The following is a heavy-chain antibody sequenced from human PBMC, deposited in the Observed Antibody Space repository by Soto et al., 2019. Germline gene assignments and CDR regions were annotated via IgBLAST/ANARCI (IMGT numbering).Heavy chain of an antibody. Sequence: LRLSCKSSGFNFGDYGDYAMSLFRQAPGNGLEWVGFIRSKAYGGTTEYAASVKGRFTISRDDSKSIAYLQMNSLKTEDTAVYYCTRKGVGATTYDFDYWGQGTLVTVSA. CDR1: GFNFGDYG. V-gene: IGHV3-49*03. CDR3: TRKGVGATTYDFDY. J-gene: IGHJ4*02. CDR2: IRSKAYGGTT. D-gene: IGHD1-26*01.